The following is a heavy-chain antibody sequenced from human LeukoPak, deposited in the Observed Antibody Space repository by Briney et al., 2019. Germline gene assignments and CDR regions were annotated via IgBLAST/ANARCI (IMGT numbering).Heavy chain of an antibody. Sequence: ASVKVSCKASGYTFTGYYMHWVRQAPGQGLEWMGWINPNSGGTNYAQKFQGRVTMTRDTSISTAYMELSRLRSDDTAVYHCARKPVTMIVVVVNDAFDIWGQGTMVAVSS. CDR1: GYTFTGYY. CDR3: ARKPVTMIVVVVNDAFDI. V-gene: IGHV1-2*02. J-gene: IGHJ3*02. CDR2: INPNSGGT. D-gene: IGHD3-22*01.